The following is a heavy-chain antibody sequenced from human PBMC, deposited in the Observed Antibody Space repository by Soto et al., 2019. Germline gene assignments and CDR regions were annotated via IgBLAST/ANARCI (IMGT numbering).Heavy chain of an antibody. V-gene: IGHV4-34*01. CDR1: GGSFSGYY. CDR3: ARGSIVGATGRYYGMDV. Sequence: SLSLTCDVHGGSFSGYYWSWIRLSPLNGLEWIEEINHSGSTNYNPSLKSRVTISVDTSKNQFSLKLSSVTAADTAVYYCARGSIVGATGRYYGMDVWGQGTTVTVSS. J-gene: IGHJ6*02. CDR2: INHSGST. D-gene: IGHD1-26*01.